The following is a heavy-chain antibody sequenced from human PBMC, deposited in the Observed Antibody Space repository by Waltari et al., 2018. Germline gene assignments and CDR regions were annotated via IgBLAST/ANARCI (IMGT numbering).Heavy chain of an antibody. CDR2: IISFFCTA. Sequence: QVQLVQSGAEVKKPGSSVKVSCKASGGTFSSYAISWVRQAPGQGLEWMGRIISFFCTANYAQKFQGRVTITEDESTSTAYMELSSLRSEDTAVYYCARRNPNCGGECHPFDYWGQGTLVTVSS. V-gene: IGHV1-69*12. D-gene: IGHD2-21*01. J-gene: IGHJ4*02. CDR1: GGTFSSYA. CDR3: ARRNPNCGGECHPFDY.